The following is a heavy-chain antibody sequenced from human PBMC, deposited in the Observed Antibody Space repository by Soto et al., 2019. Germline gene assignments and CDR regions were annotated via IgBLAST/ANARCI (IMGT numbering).Heavy chain of an antibody. V-gene: IGHV3-23*01. J-gene: IGHJ6*02. CDR3: ARYIPGVRYYGMDV. CDR1: WITFRSHA. D-gene: IGHD2-2*01. Sequence: WGALRTSWCASWITFRSHANKWVRQAPGKGLEWVSWMGERGTPTYYADSVKGRFTISRDNSGNTLFLEMYSLRAEDTAVYYCARYIPGVRYYGMDVWGQGTTVTVSS. CDR2: MGERGTPT.